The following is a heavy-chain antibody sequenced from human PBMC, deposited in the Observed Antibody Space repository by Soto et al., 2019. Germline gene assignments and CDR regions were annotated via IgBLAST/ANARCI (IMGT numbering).Heavy chain of an antibody. J-gene: IGHJ6*03. CDR1: GGSISSYY. CDR2: IYYSGST. CDR3: ARGNDYYYMDV. D-gene: IGHD3-10*01. V-gene: IGHV4-59*01. Sequence: PSETLSLTCTVSGGSISSYYWSWIRQPPGKGLEWIGYIYYSGSTNYNPSLKSRVTISVDTSKNQFSLKLSSVTAADTAVYYCARGNDYYYMDVWGKGTTVTVSS.